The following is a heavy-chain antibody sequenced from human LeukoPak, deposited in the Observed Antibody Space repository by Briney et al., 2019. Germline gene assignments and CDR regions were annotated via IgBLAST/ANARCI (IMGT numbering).Heavy chain of an antibody. V-gene: IGHV1-2*02. CDR3: ARWPASGYYDSRAKYYFDY. J-gene: IGHJ4*02. CDR2: INPNSGGT. D-gene: IGHD3-22*01. Sequence: ASVKVSCKASGYTFTGYYMHWVRQAPGQGLEWMGWINPNSGGTNYAQKFQGRVTMTRDTSISTAYMELSRLRSDDTAVYYCARWPASGYYDSRAKYYFDYWGQGTLATVSS. CDR1: GYTFTGYY.